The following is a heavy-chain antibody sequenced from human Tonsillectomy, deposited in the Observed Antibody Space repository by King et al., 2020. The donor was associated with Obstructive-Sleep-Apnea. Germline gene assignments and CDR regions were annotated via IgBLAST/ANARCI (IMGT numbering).Heavy chain of an antibody. J-gene: IGHJ4*02. CDR1: GFTFSSYA. CDR3: ARGIQLWYDLDY. CDR2: ISYDGSNK. V-gene: IGHV3-30*04. D-gene: IGHD5-18*01. Sequence: VQLVESGGGVVQPGRSLRLSCAASGFTFSSYAMHWVRQAPGKGLEWVAVISYDGSNKYYADSVKGRFTISRDNSKNTLYLQMNSLRAEDTAVYYCARGIQLWYDLDYWGQGTLVTVSS.